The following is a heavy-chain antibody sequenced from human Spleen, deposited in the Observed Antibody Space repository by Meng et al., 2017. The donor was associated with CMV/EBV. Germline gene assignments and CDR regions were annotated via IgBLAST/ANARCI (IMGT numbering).Heavy chain of an antibody. CDR3: VRSLRYFDFFDY. CDR1: GGTFSKDV. CDR2: ISAYNGNT. J-gene: IGHJ4*02. V-gene: IGHV1-18*01. Sequence: ASVKVSCKASGGTFSKDVISWVRQAPGQGLEWMGWISAYNGNTNYAQNLQGRVTMTTDTSTSTAYMELRSLRSDDTAVYYCVRSLRYFDFFDYWGQGTLVTVSS. D-gene: IGHD3-9*01.